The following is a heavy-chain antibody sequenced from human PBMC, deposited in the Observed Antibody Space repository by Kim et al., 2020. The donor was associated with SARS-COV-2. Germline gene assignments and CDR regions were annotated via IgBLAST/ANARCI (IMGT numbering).Heavy chain of an antibody. CDR1: GGSISSGGYY. CDR2: IYYSGST. J-gene: IGHJ4*02. CDR3: ARDFFGGSGSNDY. D-gene: IGHD3-10*01. Sequence: SETLSLTCTVSGGSISSGGYYWSWIRQHPGKGLEWIGYIYYSGSTYYNPSLKSRVTISVDTSKNQFSLKLSSVTAADTAVYYCARDFFGGSGSNDYWGQGTLVTVSS. V-gene: IGHV4-31*03.